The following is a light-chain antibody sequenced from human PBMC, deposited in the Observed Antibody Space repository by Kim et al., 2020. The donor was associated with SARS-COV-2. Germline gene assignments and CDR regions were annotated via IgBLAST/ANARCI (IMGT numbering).Light chain of an antibody. V-gene: IGLV7-46*01. CDR2: DTA. CDR1: TGGVTGDHY. CDR3: LLFYSGVQI. Sequence: PGATVTLTWSASTGGVTGDHYPYWIQQKPGHAPRTLIYDTANKHSWTPARFSGSLLGGKAALTLSDAQPEDEADYYCLLFYSGVQIFGGGTQLTVL. J-gene: IGLJ2*01.